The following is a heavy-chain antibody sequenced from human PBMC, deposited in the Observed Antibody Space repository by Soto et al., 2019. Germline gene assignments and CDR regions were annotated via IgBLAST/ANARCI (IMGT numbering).Heavy chain of an antibody. D-gene: IGHD3-3*01. CDR1: GFTFSSYS. V-gene: IGHV3-48*02. CDR2: ISSSSSTI. CDR3: ARSPLPSDYDFWSGPQYFDY. Sequence: GGSLRLSCAASGFTFSSYSMNWVRQAPGKGLEWVSYISSSSSTIYYAGSVKGRFTISRDNAKNSLYLQMNSLRDEDTAVYYWARSPLPSDYDFWSGPQYFDYWGQGTLVTVSS. J-gene: IGHJ4*02.